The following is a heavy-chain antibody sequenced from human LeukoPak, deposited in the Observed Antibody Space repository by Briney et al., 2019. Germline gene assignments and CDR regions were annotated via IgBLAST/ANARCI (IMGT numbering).Heavy chain of an antibody. V-gene: IGHV4-30-4*08. Sequence: SQTLSRTCTVSGGSISSGDYYWSWIRQPPGKGLEWIGYIYYSGSTYYNPSLKSRVTISVDTSKNQFSLKLSSVTAADTAVYYCACLIAAADTDDYWGQGTLVTVSS. CDR2: IYYSGST. J-gene: IGHJ4*02. CDR3: ACLIAAADTDDY. CDR1: GGSISSGDYY. D-gene: IGHD6-13*01.